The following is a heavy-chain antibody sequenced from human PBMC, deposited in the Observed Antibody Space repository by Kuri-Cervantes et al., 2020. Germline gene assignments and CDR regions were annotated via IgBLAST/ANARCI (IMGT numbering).Heavy chain of an antibody. CDR3: ARDPHFGGRFGELSSDYYYYGMDV. Sequence: GESLKISCAASGFTFSNAWMSWVRQAPGKGLEWVGRITSKTDGGTTDYAAPVKGRFTISRDDSKNTLYLQMNSLRAEDTAVYYCARDPHFGGRFGELSSDYYYYGMDVWGQGTTVTVSS. CDR2: ITSKTDGGTT. J-gene: IGHJ6*02. CDR1: GFTFSNAW. V-gene: IGHV3-15*01. D-gene: IGHD3-10*01.